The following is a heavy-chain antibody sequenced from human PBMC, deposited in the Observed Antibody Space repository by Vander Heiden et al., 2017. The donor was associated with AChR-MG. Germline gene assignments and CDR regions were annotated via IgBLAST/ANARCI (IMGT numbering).Heavy chain of an antibody. CDR2: INPSGGST. V-gene: IGHV1-46*01. J-gene: IGHJ4*02. D-gene: IGHD2-2*01. CDR1: GYTFTSYY. CDR3: ARGDVVPAARRPLEIEPFDY. Sequence: QVQLVQSGAEVKKPGASVKVSCKASGYTFTSYYLHWVRQAPGQGLEWMGIINPSGGSTSYAQKFQGRVTMTRDTSTSTVYMELSSLRSEDTAVYYCARGDVVPAARRPLEIEPFDYWGQGTLVTVSS.